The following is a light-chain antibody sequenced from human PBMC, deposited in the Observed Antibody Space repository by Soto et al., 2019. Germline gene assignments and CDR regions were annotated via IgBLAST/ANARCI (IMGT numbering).Light chain of an antibody. Sequence: DIQMNNSPSSLSAYVDDRVTITCRASQSVSTYLNWYSQKSGGAPKLLIHGVSKLENGTPSRFSGSGLATDFTLTINTLQPEDFALYFCQLTYRGPYTLGEGTKVDI. CDR2: GVS. CDR3: QLTYRGPYT. V-gene: IGKV1-39*01. J-gene: IGKJ2*01. CDR1: QSVSTY.